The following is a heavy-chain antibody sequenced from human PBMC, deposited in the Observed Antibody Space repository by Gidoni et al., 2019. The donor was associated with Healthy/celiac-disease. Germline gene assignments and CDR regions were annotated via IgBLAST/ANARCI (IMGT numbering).Heavy chain of an antibody. CDR2: IIHRFGTA. D-gene: IGHD6-13*01. CDR3: ARGERGSSSWAGRWFDP. CDR1: GGTFSSYA. Sequence: QVQLVQSGAEVTKPGSSVQVSCKASGGTFSSYAISWVRQAPGQGLEWMGGIIHRFGTANYAQKFQGRVTITADESTSTAYMELSSLRSEDTAVYYCARGERGSSSWAGRWFDPWGQGTLVTVSS. J-gene: IGHJ5*02. V-gene: IGHV1-69*01.